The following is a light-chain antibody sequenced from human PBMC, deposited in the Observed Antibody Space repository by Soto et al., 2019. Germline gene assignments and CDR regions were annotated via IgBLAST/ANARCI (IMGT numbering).Light chain of an antibody. V-gene: IGLV2-14*03. CDR1: SSDSGAYDY. Sequence: QSALTQPASVAGSPGQSITISCTGTSSDSGAYDYVSWYQQHPGGVPKLLIYDVSSRPSGVSSRFSGSKSGNTASLTISGLQADDESDYYCSSFADSSARDYVFGGGTKLTVL. J-gene: IGLJ1*01. CDR3: SSFADSSARDYV. CDR2: DVS.